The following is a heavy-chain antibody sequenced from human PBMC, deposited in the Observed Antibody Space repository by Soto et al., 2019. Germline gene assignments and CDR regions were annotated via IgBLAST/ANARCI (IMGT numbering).Heavy chain of an antibody. Sequence: ETLSLTCTVSGGSISSYYWSWIRQPPGKGLEWIGYIYYSGSTNYNPSLKSRVTISVDTSKNQFSLKLSSVTAADTAVYYCARGPLGYCSGGSCYSHPLDYWGQGTLVTVSS. CDR1: GGSISSYY. D-gene: IGHD2-15*01. V-gene: IGHV4-59*01. CDR2: IYYSGST. CDR3: ARGPLGYCSGGSCYSHPLDY. J-gene: IGHJ4*02.